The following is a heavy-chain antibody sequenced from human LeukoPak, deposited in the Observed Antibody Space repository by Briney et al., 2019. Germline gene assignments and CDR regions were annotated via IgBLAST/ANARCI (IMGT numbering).Heavy chain of an antibody. CDR1: GFTFSNAW. D-gene: IGHD3-22*01. CDR3: TTDPSSGYNVLGDY. Sequence: GGSLRLSCAASGFTFSNAWMSWVRQAPGKGLEWVGSIKSKTDGGTTDYAAPVKGRFTISRDDSKNTLYLQMNSLKTEDTAVYYCTTDPSSGYNVLGDYWGQGTLVTVSS. J-gene: IGHJ4*02. V-gene: IGHV3-15*01. CDR2: IKSKTDGGTT.